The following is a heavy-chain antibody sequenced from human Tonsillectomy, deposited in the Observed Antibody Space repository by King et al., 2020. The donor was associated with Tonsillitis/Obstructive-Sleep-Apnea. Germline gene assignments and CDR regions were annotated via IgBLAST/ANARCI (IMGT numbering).Heavy chain of an antibody. Sequence: VQLVESGAEVKKPGASVKVSCKASGYTFTSYYMHWVRQAPGQGLEWMGIINPSTGGTSYAQEFQGRVTMTRDTSTSTGYMEMSSLRSEDTAVFYCARTRSSSGCYGRGDYYYGMDVWGQGTTVTVSS. J-gene: IGHJ6*02. CDR3: ARTRSSSGCYGRGDYYYGMDV. CDR2: INPSTGGT. V-gene: IGHV1-46*01. D-gene: IGHD6-25*01. CDR1: GYTFTSYY.